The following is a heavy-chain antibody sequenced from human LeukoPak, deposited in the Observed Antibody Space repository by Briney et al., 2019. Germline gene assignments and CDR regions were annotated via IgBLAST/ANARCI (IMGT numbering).Heavy chain of an antibody. CDR3: ARAPSEIGGYYPEYFRH. CDR2: IKSDGGT. V-gene: IGHV3-74*01. Sequence: GGSLRLSCTASGFTFSTYWMHWVRHAPGKGLVWVSRIKSDGGTNYADSVKGRFTISRDNAKKTVSLQMNSLRPEDTGVYYCARAPSEIGGYYPEYFRHWGQGTLVTVSS. J-gene: IGHJ1*01. D-gene: IGHD3-22*01. CDR1: GFTFSTYW.